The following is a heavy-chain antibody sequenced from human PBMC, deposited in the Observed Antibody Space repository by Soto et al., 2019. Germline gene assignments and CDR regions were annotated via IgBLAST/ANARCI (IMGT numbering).Heavy chain of an antibody. D-gene: IGHD2-2*01. CDR3: AKTGFGRYCSSTSCVHFDY. V-gene: IGHV3-23*01. CDR1: GFTFTTYA. CDR2: ISGSGGST. J-gene: IGHJ4*02. Sequence: EVQVLESGGGLVQPGGSLRLSCVASGFTFTTYAMTWVRQAPGKGLEWVSIISGSGGSTHYADSVKGRFIISRDNSKNTLYLQMNGLRGEDKGVYYCAKTGFGRYCSSTSCVHFDYWGQGTLVTVSS.